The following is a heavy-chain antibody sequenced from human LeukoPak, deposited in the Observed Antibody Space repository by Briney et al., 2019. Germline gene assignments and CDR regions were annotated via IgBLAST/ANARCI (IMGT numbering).Heavy chain of an antibody. J-gene: IGHJ4*02. CDR3: ARGTMVRGVIDHYYFDY. Sequence: KPSETLSLNCTVSGGSISSYYWSWIRQPPGKGLEWIGYIYYSGSTNYNPSLKSRVTVSVDTSKNQFSLKLSSVTAADTAVYYCARGTMVRGVIDHYYFDYWGQGTLVTVSS. V-gene: IGHV4-59*01. CDR1: GGSISSYY. D-gene: IGHD3-10*01. CDR2: IYYSGST.